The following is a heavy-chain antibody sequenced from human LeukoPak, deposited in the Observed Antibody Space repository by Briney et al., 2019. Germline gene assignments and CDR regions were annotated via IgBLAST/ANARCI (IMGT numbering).Heavy chain of an antibody. Sequence: PSETLSLICTVSGGSISSTSHYWGWIRQPPGQGLEWIGSINYSGRTFYNPSLKSRVTISVDTSKNQFSLNLTYVTAADTALYFCGRRGAGLNWFDPWGQGTLVTVSS. J-gene: IGHJ5*02. CDR2: INYSGRT. CDR3: GRRGAGLNWFDP. CDR1: GGSISSTSHY. D-gene: IGHD3/OR15-3a*01. V-gene: IGHV4-39*01.